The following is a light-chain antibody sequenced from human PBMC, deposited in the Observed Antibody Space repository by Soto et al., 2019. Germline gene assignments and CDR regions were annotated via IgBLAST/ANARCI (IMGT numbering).Light chain of an antibody. J-gene: IGKJ1*01. Sequence: DIQMTQSPSTLSASAGDRVTITCRASQSISSWLAWYQQEPGKAPKLLIYKASSLESGVPSRYSGSGSGTDFTLTISSRQPDDFATYYCQQYNSLWTFGQGNKVEIK. CDR1: QSISSW. CDR2: KAS. CDR3: QQYNSLWT. V-gene: IGKV1-5*03.